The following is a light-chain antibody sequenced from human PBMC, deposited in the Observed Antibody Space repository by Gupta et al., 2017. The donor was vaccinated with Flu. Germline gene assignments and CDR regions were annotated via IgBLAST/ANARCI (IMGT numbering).Light chain of an antibody. Sequence: EIVLTQSPATLSLSPAERATLSCRARQSLSSYLAWYQQKPGQAPRLLIYDASNRATGIPARYRCSGSGTDFTLTIRSREVEDFAVDFCQQRSNVQPLLIFGPGTKVDIK. CDR3: QQRSNVQPLLI. V-gene: IGKV3-11*01. CDR2: DAS. J-gene: IGKJ3*01. CDR1: QSLSSY.